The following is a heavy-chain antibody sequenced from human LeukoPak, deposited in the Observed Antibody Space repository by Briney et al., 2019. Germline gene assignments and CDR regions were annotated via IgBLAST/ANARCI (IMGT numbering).Heavy chain of an antibody. CDR1: GGSISSYY. V-gene: IGHV4-59*08. Sequence: PSETLSLTCTVSGGSISSYYWSWIRQPPGKGLEWIGYIYYSGSTNYNPSLKSRVTISVDTSKNQFSLKLSPVTAADTAVYYCARGDSSFFDYWGQGTLVTVSS. J-gene: IGHJ4*02. D-gene: IGHD2-15*01. CDR2: IYYSGST. CDR3: ARGDSSFFDY.